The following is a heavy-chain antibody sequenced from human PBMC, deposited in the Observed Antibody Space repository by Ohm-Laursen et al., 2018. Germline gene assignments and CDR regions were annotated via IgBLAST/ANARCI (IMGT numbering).Heavy chain of an antibody. CDR2: ISSSSSYI. Sequence: SLRLSCAASGFTFSSYSMNWVRQAPGKGLEWVSSISSSSSYIYYADSVKGRFTISRDNSKNTLYLQMNSLRAEDTAVYYCAKLAARHDTGDWAYWGQGTLATVSS. J-gene: IGHJ4*02. V-gene: IGHV3-21*01. CDR3: AKLAARHDTGDWAY. CDR1: GFTFSSYS. D-gene: IGHD6-6*01.